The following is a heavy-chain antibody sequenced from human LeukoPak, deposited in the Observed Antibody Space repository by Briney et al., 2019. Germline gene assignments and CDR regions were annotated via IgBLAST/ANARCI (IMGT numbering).Heavy chain of an antibody. J-gene: IGHJ4*02. CDR2: IYYSGST. V-gene: IGHV4-39*01. D-gene: IGHD2-15*01. CDR1: GGSISSSSYY. CDR3: ARLLGYCSGGSCYSDY. Sequence: SETLSLTCTVSGGSISSSSYYWGWIRQPPGKGLGWIGSIYYSGSTYYNPSLKSRVTISVDTSKNQFSLKLSSVTAADTAVYYCARLLGYCSGGSCYSDYWGQGTLVTVSS.